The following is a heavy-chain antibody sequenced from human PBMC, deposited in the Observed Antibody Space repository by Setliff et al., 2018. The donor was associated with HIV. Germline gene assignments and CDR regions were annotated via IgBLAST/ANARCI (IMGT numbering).Heavy chain of an antibody. CDR3: ARGVAAAGL. Sequence: KTSETLSLTCVVYGGSFSGYSWTWIRQPPGKGLEWIGEINHSGSANRNPSLMGRVTMSVDTSKNQFSLKLSSVTAADTAVYYCARGVAAAGLWGQGTLVTVSS. J-gene: IGHJ4*02. CDR2: INHSGSA. D-gene: IGHD6-13*01. CDR1: GGSFSGYS. V-gene: IGHV4-34*10.